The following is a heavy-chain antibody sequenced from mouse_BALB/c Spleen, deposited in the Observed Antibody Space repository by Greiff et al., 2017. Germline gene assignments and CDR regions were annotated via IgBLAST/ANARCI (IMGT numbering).Heavy chain of an antibody. Sequence: VQLQQSGPGLVAPSQSLSITCTVSGFSLTGYGVNWVRQPPGKGLEWLGMIWGDGSTDYNSALKSRLSISKDNSKSQVFLKMNSLQTDDTARYYCAREIYYGHWYFDVWGAGTTVTVSS. CDR2: IWGDGST. CDR1: GFSLTGYG. J-gene: IGHJ1*01. D-gene: IGHD1-1*02. CDR3: AREIYYGHWYFDV. V-gene: IGHV2-6-7*01.